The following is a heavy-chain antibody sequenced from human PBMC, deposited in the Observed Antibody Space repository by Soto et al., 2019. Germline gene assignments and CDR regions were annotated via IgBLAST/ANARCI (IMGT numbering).Heavy chain of an antibody. CDR2: LGGGGDDP. CDR3: PKNAIQYNVGWVLGDL. V-gene: IGHV3-23*01. CDR1: GFTFGNFA. J-gene: IGHJ3*01. Sequence: GGSLRLSCTASGFTFGNFARSWVRQAPGRGLEWVASLGGGGDDPYYAASVRGRFTVARDNSNNKLFLQMNSLAAEDTAVYYCPKNAIQYNVGWVLGDLWGQG. D-gene: IGHD2-21*01.